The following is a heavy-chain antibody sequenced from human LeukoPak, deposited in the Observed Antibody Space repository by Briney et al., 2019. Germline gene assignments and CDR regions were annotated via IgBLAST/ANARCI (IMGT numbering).Heavy chain of an antibody. D-gene: IGHD3-10*01. V-gene: IGHV3-21*03. Sequence: GGSLRLSCAASGFTFSSYNMNWVRQAPGKGLEWVSSITSSSNYIYYADSVKGRFTISRDNTKNSLYLQMNSLRAEDTTVYYCARDCWDYGSGSYCGIDYWGQGTLVTVSS. CDR2: ITSSSNYI. J-gene: IGHJ4*02. CDR3: ARDCWDYGSGSYCGIDY. CDR1: GFTFSSYN.